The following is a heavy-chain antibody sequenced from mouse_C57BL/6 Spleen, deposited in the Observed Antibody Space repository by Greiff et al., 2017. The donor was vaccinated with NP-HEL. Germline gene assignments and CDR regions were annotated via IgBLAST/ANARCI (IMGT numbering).Heavy chain of an antibody. CDR3: ARNYDGPFDY. D-gene: IGHD2-4*01. V-gene: IGHV1-9*01. CDR2: ILPGRGST. Sequence: VQLQQSGAELMKPGASVKLSCKATGYTFTGYWIEWVKQRPGHGLEWIGEILPGRGSTNYNEKFKGKATFTADTSSNTAYMQLSSLTTEDSAIYYCARNYDGPFDYWGQGTTLTVSS. J-gene: IGHJ2*01. CDR1: GYTFTGYW.